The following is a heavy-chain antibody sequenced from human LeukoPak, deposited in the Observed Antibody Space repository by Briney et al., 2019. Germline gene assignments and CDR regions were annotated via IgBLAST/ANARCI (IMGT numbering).Heavy chain of an antibody. CDR1: GGTFISYA. CDR3: ASLRRGWNLALGVTFSYFDY. J-gene: IGHJ4*02. CDR2: IIPIFGTA. D-gene: IGHD1-1*01. V-gene: IGHV1-69*06. Sequence: SVKVSCKASGGTFISYAISWVRQAPGQGLGWMGGIIPIFGTANYAQKFQGRVTITADKSTSTAYMELSSLRSEDTAVYYCASLRRGWNLALGVTFSYFDYWGQGTLVTVSS.